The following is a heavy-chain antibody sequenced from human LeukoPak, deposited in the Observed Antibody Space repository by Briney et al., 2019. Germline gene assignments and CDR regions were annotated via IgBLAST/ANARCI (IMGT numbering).Heavy chain of an antibody. CDR3: AKAELGVDTFFDY. D-gene: IGHD3-3*01. Sequence: GGSLRLSCAASGFTFSSYSMNWVRQAPGRGLEWVATLSGSGAGTYYSDSVRGRFTISRDNSKRTLFLQMNSLRAEDTAFYYCAKAELGVDTFFDYWGQGTLVTVSS. CDR2: LSGSGAGT. CDR1: GFTFSSYS. V-gene: IGHV3-23*01. J-gene: IGHJ4*02.